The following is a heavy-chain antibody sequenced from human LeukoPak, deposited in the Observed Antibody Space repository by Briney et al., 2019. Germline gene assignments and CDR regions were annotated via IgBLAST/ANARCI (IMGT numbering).Heavy chain of an antibody. V-gene: IGHV4-39*01. J-gene: IGHJ4*02. CDR3: ARGRPYSGGYHLDY. D-gene: IGHD1-26*01. CDR2: IYYSGST. CDR1: GGSISSSTYY. Sequence: SETLSLTCTVSGGSISSSTYYWCWIRQPPGKGLEWIGSIYYSGSTYYNPSLKSRVTISVDTSKNQFSLKLSSVTAADTAVYYCARGRPYSGGYHLDYWGQGTLVTVSA.